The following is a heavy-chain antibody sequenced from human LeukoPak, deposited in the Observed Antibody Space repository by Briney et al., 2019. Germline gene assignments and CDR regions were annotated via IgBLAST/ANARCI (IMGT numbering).Heavy chain of an antibody. CDR1: GFTFSSYG. CDR2: IRDDGSDK. Sequence: GGSLRLSCAASGFTFSSYGMHWVRQAPGKGLEWVAFIRDDGSDKYYADSVKGRVTISRDNSKNTLFLQMNSLRAEDTAVYYCAKDGRYYYYYMDVWGKGTTVTISS. CDR3: AKDGRYYYYYMDV. J-gene: IGHJ6*03. V-gene: IGHV3-30*02.